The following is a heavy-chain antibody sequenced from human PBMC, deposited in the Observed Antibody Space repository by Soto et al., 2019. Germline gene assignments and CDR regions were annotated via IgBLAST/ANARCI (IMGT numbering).Heavy chain of an antibody. D-gene: IGHD5-18*01. CDR2: IKQDGSDK. CDR3: ARSRYSYAPWQGVD. CDR1: GFTFSSCW. V-gene: IGHV3-7*01. J-gene: IGHJ4*02. Sequence: EVQLVESGGGLVQPGGSLRLSCAASGFTFSSCWMSWVRQAPGKGLEWVANIKQDGSDKYYLDSVKGRFTISRDNAKNSLYLQRSSLRAEDTAVYYCARSRYSYAPWQGVDWGQGTLVIVSS.